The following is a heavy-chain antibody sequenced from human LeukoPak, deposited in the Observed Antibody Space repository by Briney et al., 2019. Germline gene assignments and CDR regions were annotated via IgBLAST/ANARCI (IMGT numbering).Heavy chain of an antibody. J-gene: IGHJ6*03. Sequence: SETLSLTCTVSGYSISSGYYWGWIRQPPGKGLEWIGSIYHSGSTYYNPSLKSRVTISVDTSKNQFSLKLSSVTAADTAVYYCGRGFLEWTALRYYYYYMDVWGKGTTVTVSS. D-gene: IGHD3-3*01. CDR1: GYSISSGYY. CDR2: IYHSGST. V-gene: IGHV4-38-2*02. CDR3: GRGFLEWTALRYYYYYMDV.